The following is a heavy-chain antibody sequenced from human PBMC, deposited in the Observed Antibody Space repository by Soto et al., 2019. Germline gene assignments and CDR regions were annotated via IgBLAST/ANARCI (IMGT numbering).Heavy chain of an antibody. J-gene: IGHJ4*02. D-gene: IGHD3-10*01. V-gene: IGHV4-30-4*01. CDR3: ARDLRYYYGSGSLPVGDY. CDR2: IYYSGST. Sequence: SETLSLTCTVSCGSISSGDYYWSWIRQPPGKGLEWIGYIYYSGSTYYNPSLKSRVTISVDTSKNQFSLKLSSVTAADTAVYYCARDLRYYYGSGSLPVGDYWGQGTLVTVSS. CDR1: CGSISSGDYY.